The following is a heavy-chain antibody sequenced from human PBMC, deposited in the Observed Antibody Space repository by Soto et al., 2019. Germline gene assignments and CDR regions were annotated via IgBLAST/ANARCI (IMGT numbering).Heavy chain of an antibody. CDR2: ISSSSSYT. CDR3: ARDEILNSITIFGVVIDYYYGMDV. CDR1: GFTFSDYY. J-gene: IGHJ6*02. V-gene: IGHV3-11*06. Sequence: PGGSLRLSCAASGFTFSDYYMSWIRQAPGKGLEWVSYISSSSSYTNYADSVKGRFTTSRDNAKNSLYLQMNSLRAEDTAVYYCARDEILNSITIFGVVIDYYYGMDVWGQGTTVTVSS. D-gene: IGHD3-3*01.